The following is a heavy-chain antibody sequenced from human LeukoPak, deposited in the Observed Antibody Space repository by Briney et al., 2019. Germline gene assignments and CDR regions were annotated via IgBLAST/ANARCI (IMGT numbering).Heavy chain of an antibody. Sequence: PGRSLRLSCAASGFTFSSHGMPWVRQAPGKGLEWVAVISYDGSNKYYADSVKGRFTISRDNSKNTLYLQMNSLRAEDTAVYYCAKDRVTRHYYYYYGMDVWGQGTTVTVSS. V-gene: IGHV3-30*18. CDR3: AKDRVTRHYYYYYGMDV. D-gene: IGHD2-21*02. CDR2: ISYDGSNK. J-gene: IGHJ6*02. CDR1: GFTFSSHG.